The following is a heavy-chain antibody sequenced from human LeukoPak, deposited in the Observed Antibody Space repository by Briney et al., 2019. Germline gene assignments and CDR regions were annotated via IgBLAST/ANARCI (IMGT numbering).Heavy chain of an antibody. J-gene: IGHJ4*02. CDR2: VHQSGST. D-gene: IGHD1-14*01. CDR3: ARVNFNPDY. CDR1: GYSISRGYH. Sequence: SETLSLTCTVSGYSISRGYHWGWVRQPPGKGLEWIGSVHQSGSTYYDPSLTSRLTISADTSQNHFSLKLDSVTAADTAVYYCARVNFNPDYWGQGTLVTVSS. V-gene: IGHV4-38-2*02.